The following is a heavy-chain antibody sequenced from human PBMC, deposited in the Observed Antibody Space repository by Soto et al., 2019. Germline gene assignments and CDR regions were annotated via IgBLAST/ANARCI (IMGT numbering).Heavy chain of an antibody. CDR1: GGTFSSYA. J-gene: IGHJ4*02. Sequence: GASVKVSCKASGGTFSSYAISWVRQAPGQGLEWMGGIIPIFGTANYAQKFQGRVTITADESTSTAYMELSSLRSEDTAVYYCARGGVVNYYGSGSPTFDYWGQGTLVTGSS. CDR3: ARGGVVNYYGSGSPTFDY. V-gene: IGHV1-69*13. CDR2: IIPIFGTA. D-gene: IGHD3-10*01.